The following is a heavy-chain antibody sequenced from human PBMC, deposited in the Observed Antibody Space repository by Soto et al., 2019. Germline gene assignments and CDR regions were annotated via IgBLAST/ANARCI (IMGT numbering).Heavy chain of an antibody. Sequence: GASVKVSCKASGYTFTNFGISWVRQAPGQGLEWMGWISAYNGNTNYAQKFQGRVTMTTDTSTSTAYMELRSLRSDDTAVYYCARRRAGLDDSWGQGTLVTVSS. V-gene: IGHV1-18*01. D-gene: IGHD6-19*01. CDR2: ISAYNGNT. CDR3: ARRRAGLDDS. CDR1: GYTFTNFG. J-gene: IGHJ4*02.